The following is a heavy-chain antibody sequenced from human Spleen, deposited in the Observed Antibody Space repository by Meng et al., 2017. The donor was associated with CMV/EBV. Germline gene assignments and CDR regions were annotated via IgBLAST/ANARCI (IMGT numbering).Heavy chain of an antibody. D-gene: IGHD5-12*01. CDR2: IYSGGSNT. Sequence: GGSLRLSCAASGFSFSSYGMTWVRQAPGKGLEWVSSIYSGGSNTFYADSVKGRFTISRDNSKNTLYLQMNSLRAEDTAVYYCVRRGSGPTNYFDFWGQGTLVTVSS. CDR1: GFSFSSYG. J-gene: IGHJ4*02. CDR3: VRRGSGPTNYFDF. V-gene: IGHV3-23*03.